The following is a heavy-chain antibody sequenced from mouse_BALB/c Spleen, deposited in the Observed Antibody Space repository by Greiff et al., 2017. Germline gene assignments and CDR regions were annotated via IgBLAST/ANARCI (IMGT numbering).Heavy chain of an antibody. V-gene: IGHV1-5*01. CDR3: TRGNGYDYFDY. J-gene: IGHJ2*01. Sequence: EVQLQQSGTVLARPGASVKMSCKASGYSFTSYWMHWVKQRPGQGLEWIGAIYPGNSDTSYNQKFKGKAKLTAVTSDSTAYMELSSLTNEDSAVYYCTRGNGYDYFDYWGQGTTLTVSS. CDR2: IYPGNSDT. CDR1: GYSFTSYW. D-gene: IGHD2-2*01.